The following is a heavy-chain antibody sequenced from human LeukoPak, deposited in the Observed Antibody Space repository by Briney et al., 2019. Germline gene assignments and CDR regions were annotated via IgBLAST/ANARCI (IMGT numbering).Heavy chain of an antibody. Sequence: PGGSLRLSCAASGFTFSSYEMNWVRQAPGKGLKCVSYISSSGNTIYYADSVKGRFTISRDNAKNSLYLQMNSLRAEDTAVYYCARWGKVRGVNYWGQGTLVTVSS. J-gene: IGHJ4*02. V-gene: IGHV3-48*03. CDR1: GFTFSSYE. D-gene: IGHD3-10*01. CDR2: ISSSGNTI. CDR3: ARWGKVRGVNY.